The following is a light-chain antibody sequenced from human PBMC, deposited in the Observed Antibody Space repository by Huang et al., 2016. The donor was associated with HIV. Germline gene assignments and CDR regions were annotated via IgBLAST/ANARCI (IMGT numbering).Light chain of an antibody. V-gene: IGKV3D-15*01. CDR1: QSVSSS. CDR2: GAS. Sequence: EIVMTQSPATLSVSPGGRATLSCRASQSVSSSLAWFQQKRGQAPRLLIYGASVRTNGSPARFSVSGSGTEFTLTITSLQSEDFAVYYCQQYYNWPRTFGQGTKLEIK. CDR3: QQYYNWPRT. J-gene: IGKJ2*01.